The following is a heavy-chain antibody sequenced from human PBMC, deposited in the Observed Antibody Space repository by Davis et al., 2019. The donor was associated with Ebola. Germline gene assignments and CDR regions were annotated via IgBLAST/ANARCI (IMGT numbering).Heavy chain of an antibody. V-gene: IGHV3-30*02. J-gene: IGHJ6*04. CDR2: IRNDGNRQ. CDR3: AKVGFYDTSGHYYYMDV. Sequence: GESLKISCEASGLTFSDYGMHWVRQVPGKGLEWVAFIRNDGNRQHYADSVKGRFTIFRDNSKNTLYLQMNSLRTDDTAVYNCAKVGFYDTSGHYYYMDVWGKGTTVTVSS. D-gene: IGHD3-22*01. CDR1: GLTFSDYG.